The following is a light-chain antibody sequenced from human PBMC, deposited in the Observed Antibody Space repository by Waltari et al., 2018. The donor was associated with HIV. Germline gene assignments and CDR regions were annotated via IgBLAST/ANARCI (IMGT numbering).Light chain of an antibody. CDR2: QVN. Sequence: SALTQPPSASGSPGQSVTISCPVTSSDVGGYTYVSWYQQHPGKAPKLMIYQVNKRPSGVPARFSGTKSGNRASLTVSGRQAEDEADYYCSSFAGSNNLMVFGGGTKLTVL. V-gene: IGLV2-8*01. J-gene: IGLJ2*01. CDR3: SSFAGSNNLMV. CDR1: SSDVGGYTY.